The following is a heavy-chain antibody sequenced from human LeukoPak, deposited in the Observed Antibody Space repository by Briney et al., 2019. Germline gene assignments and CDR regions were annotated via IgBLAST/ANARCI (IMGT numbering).Heavy chain of an antibody. Sequence: ASVTVSCKASGYTFTDYYMHWVRQAPGQGLEWMGWINPNSGGTNYAQKFQGRVTITRDTSISTAYMELSRLRSDDTAVYYCARAEWLQTLYGMDVWGQGTTVTVSS. D-gene: IGHD5-12*01. J-gene: IGHJ6*02. V-gene: IGHV1-2*02. CDR1: GYTFTDYY. CDR3: ARAEWLQTLYGMDV. CDR2: INPNSGGT.